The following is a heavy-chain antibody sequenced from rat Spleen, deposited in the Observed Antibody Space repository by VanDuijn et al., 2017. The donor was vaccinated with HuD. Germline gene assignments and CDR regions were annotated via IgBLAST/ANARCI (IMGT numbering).Heavy chain of an antibody. Sequence: EVQLVESGGGLVQPGRSLKLSCVASGFTFNNYWMTWIRQAPGKGLEWVASITNTGGNTYYPDSVRGRFAISRDDAKSTLYLQMNSLRSEDTATYYCGKDMNYYSTYPFYVMGAWGQGTSVTVSS. V-gene: IGHV5-31*01. D-gene: IGHD1-2*01. CDR1: GFTFNNYW. CDR3: GKDMNYYSTYPFYVMGA. CDR2: ITNTGGNT. J-gene: IGHJ4*01.